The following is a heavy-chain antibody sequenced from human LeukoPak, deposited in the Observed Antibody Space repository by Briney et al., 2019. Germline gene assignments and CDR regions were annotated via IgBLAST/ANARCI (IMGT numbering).Heavy chain of an antibody. V-gene: IGHV3-48*02. Sequence: PGGSLRLSCVASGFSFSSYSMSWVRQAPGKGLEWVSYISGSNTIAYDADSVKGRFTISRDNAQNSLYLQMNSLRDEDTAVYYCARVRDSSGYYFVNYFDKWGQGILVTVSS. J-gene: IGHJ4*02. D-gene: IGHD3-22*01. CDR2: ISGSNTIA. CDR1: GFSFSSYS. CDR3: ARVRDSSGYYFVNYFDK.